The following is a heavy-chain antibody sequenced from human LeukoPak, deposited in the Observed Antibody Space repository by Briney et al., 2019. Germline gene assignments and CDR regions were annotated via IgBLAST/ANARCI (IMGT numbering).Heavy chain of an antibody. CDR1: GGSFSGYY. CDR2: INHSGST. D-gene: IGHD1-20*01. Sequence: SETLSLTCAVYGGSFSGYYWSWIRQPPGKGLEWIGEINHSGSTNYNPSLKSRVTISVDTSKNQCSLKLSSVTAADTAVYCCARSYHSWNYYMDVWGKGTTVTVSS. V-gene: IGHV4-34*01. CDR3: ARSYHSWNYYMDV. J-gene: IGHJ6*03.